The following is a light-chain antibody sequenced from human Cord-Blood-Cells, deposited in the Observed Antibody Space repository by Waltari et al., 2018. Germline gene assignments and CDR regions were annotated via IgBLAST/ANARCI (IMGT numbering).Light chain of an antibody. Sequence: QSVLTQPPSASGTPGKRVTISCSGSSSNIGSNTVNWYQQLPGTAPKHLIYSNNQRPPGVPDRFSGSKSGTSASLAISGLQSEDEADYYCAAWDDSLNGPVFGGGTKLTVL. J-gene: IGLJ2*01. CDR3: AAWDDSLNGPV. V-gene: IGLV1-44*01. CDR1: SSNIGSNT. CDR2: SNN.